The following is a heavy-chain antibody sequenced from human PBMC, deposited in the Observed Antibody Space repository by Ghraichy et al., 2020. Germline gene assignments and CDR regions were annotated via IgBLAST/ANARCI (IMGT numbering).Heavy chain of an antibody. J-gene: IGHJ4*02. Sequence: SVKVSCKASGGTFSSYAISWVRQAPGQGLEWMGGIIPIFGTANYAQKFQGRVTITADESTSTAYMELSSLRSEDTAVYYCARGGYSYDAPYSWGQGTLVTVSS. CDR2: IIPIFGTA. D-gene: IGHD5-18*01. CDR1: GGTFSSYA. V-gene: IGHV1-69*13. CDR3: ARGGYSYDAPYS.